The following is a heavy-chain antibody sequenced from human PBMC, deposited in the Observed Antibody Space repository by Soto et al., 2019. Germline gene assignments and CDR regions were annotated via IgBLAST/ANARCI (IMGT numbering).Heavy chain of an antibody. D-gene: IGHD2-15*01. J-gene: IGHJ5*02. CDR2: IYYSGTT. CDR3: ARETKTYCSSGSWNWFDP. V-gene: IGHV4-31*03. Sequence: QLQESGPGLVKTSQTLSLTCSVSGGSISGDGSYWAWIRQYPGKGLEWIGYIYYSGTTYYNPSLRSRASISVDTSRSQFSLRLNSVNAADTAIYYCARETKTYCSSGSWNWFDPWGQGILVAVSS. CDR1: GGSISGDGSY.